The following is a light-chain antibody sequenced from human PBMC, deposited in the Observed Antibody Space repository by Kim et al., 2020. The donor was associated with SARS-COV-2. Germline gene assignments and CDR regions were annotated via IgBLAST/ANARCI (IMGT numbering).Light chain of an antibody. CDR1: SLRRYY. Sequence: SSELTQDPAVSVALGQTVRITCQGDSLRRYYASWYQQKPGQAPVFVIYGKNNRPSGIPDPFSGSSSGNTASLTITGAQAEDEADYYCNSRDSSDNHVVFGGGTQLTVL. J-gene: IGLJ2*01. V-gene: IGLV3-19*01. CDR3: NSRDSSDNHVV. CDR2: GKN.